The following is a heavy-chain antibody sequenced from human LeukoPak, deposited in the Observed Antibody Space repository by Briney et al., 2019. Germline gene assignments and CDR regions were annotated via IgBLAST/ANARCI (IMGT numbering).Heavy chain of an antibody. V-gene: IGHV4-34*01. J-gene: IGHJ4*02. Sequence: PSETLSLTCAVYGGSFSGYYWSWIRQPPGKGLEWIGEINHSGSTNYNPSLKGRVTISVDTSKNQFSLKLSSVTAADTAVYYCARSPLYCSGGSCYHFDYWGQGTLVTVSS. CDR1: GGSFSGYY. D-gene: IGHD2-15*01. CDR3: ARSPLYCSGGSCYHFDY. CDR2: INHSGST.